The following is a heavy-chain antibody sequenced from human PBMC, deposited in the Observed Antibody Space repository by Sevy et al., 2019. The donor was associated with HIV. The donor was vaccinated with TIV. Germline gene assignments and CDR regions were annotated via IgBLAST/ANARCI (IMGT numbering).Heavy chain of an antibody. CDR2: TYYTSKWFY. V-gene: IGHV6-1*01. Sequence: KQSQTLSLTCAISGDSVSSNSASWDWIRQSPSRGLEWLGRTYYTSKWFYDYAEFEKGRISITPDTSKNRFSMKLKSVTPDDTAIYYCARDYIGGTRGGQGFDPWGQGTLVTVSS. J-gene: IGHJ5*02. CDR1: GDSVSSNSAS. CDR3: ARDYIGGTRGGQGFDP. D-gene: IGHD1-26*01.